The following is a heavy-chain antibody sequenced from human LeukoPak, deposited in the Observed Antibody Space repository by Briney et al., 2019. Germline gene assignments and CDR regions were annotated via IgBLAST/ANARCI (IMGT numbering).Heavy chain of an antibody. CDR2: ISGSSNTI. V-gene: IGHV3-48*01. J-gene: IGHJ4*02. CDR3: AREDSYYYGSGSYPFDY. Sequence: PGGSLRLSCAASGFTFDTYSMTWVRQAPGKGLEWLSYISGSSNTIYYADSVKGRFTISRDNAKNSLYLQMNSLRAEDTAVYYCAREDSYYYGSGSYPFDYWGQGTLVTVSS. D-gene: IGHD3-10*01. CDR1: GFTFDTYS.